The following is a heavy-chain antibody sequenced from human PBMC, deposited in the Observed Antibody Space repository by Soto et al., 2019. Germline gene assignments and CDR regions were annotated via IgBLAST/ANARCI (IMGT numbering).Heavy chain of an antibody. Sequence: QVPLVESGGGVVQPGRSLRLSCAASGFTFSPYTMHWVRQSPGKGLEWVAGISYDGNDTLYADSVKGRFTISSDNSKNTLYLQMNSLRAEDTAVYYCARGGGFCGADCYTGGIDYWVQGTLVTVSS. CDR1: GFTFSPYT. V-gene: IGHV3-30-3*01. J-gene: IGHJ4*02. D-gene: IGHD2-21*02. CDR3: ARGGGFCGADCYTGGIDY. CDR2: ISYDGNDT.